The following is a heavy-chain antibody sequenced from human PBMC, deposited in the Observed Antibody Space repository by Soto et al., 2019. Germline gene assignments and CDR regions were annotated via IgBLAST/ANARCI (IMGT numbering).Heavy chain of an antibody. V-gene: IGHV4-39*07. CDR1: GDPIISSDYY. Sequence: PSETLSLTCTVSGDPIISSDYYWGCIPQPPGKGLDWIGSIFYLGSTYYNPSLKSRVTISVDTSKNQFSLRLTSVTAADTAVYYCARVDSSSGFDYWGQGTLVTVSS. D-gene: IGHD6-6*01. J-gene: IGHJ4*02. CDR3: ARVDSSSGFDY. CDR2: IFYLGST.